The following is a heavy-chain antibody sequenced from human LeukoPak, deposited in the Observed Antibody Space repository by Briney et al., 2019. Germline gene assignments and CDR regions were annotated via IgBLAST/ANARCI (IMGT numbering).Heavy chain of an antibody. D-gene: IGHD5-12*01. J-gene: IGHJ4*02. CDR1: GGSISSGGYY. Sequence: SETLSLTCTVSGGSISSGGYYWSWIRQHPGKGLEWIGYIYGGGITFYNSSLKSRVTISADTSRNQFSLKLNSVTAADTAAYYCARAGDSADFDYWGQGTLVTVSS. V-gene: IGHV4-31*03. CDR2: IYGGGIT. CDR3: ARAGDSADFDY.